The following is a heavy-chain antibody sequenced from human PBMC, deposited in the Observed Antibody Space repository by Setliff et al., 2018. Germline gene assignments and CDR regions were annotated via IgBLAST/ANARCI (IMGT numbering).Heavy chain of an antibody. Sequence: ASVKVSCKASGYTFTSYGISWVRQAPGQGLEWMGWISAYNGNTNYAQKLQGRVTMTTDTSTSTAYMELRSLRSDDTAVYYCARLPLPAAWELLDIRYYYHYMDVWGKGTTVTVSS. J-gene: IGHJ6*03. D-gene: IGHD1-26*01. V-gene: IGHV1-18*01. CDR2: ISAYNGNT. CDR1: GYTFTSYG. CDR3: ARLPLPAAWELLDIRYYYHYMDV.